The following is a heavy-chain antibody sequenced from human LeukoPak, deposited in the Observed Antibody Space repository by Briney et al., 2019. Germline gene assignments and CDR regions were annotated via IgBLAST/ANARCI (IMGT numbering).Heavy chain of an antibody. Sequence: SETLSLTCDVSGGSISGTNWWSWVRQPPGKGLEWIGEIYHRGTTNYNPSLKSRVTISVDKSKNQFSLKLSSVTAADTAVYYCARGVAAFVNWFDPWGQGTLVTVSS. CDR2: IYHRGTT. D-gene: IGHD2-15*01. J-gene: IGHJ5*02. CDR1: GGSISGTNW. V-gene: IGHV4-4*02. CDR3: ARGVAAFVNWFDP.